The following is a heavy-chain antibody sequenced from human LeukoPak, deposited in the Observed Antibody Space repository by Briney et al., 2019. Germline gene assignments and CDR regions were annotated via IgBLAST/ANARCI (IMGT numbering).Heavy chain of an antibody. D-gene: IGHD6-13*01. CDR1: GGSISSYY. J-gene: IGHJ4*02. V-gene: IGHV4-59*12. CDR2: IYYSGST. Sequence: SETLSLTCTVSGGSISSYYWSWIRQPPGKGLEWIGYIYYSGSTNYNPSLKSRVTISVDTSKNQFSLKLSSVTAADTAVYYCARDLIAAAGYYYFDYWGQGTLVTVSS. CDR3: ARDLIAAAGYYYFDY.